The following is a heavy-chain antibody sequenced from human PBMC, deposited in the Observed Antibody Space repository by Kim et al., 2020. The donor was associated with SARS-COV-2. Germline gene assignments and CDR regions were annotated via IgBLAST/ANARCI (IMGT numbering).Heavy chain of an antibody. V-gene: IGHV3-23*01. J-gene: IGHJ6*02. Sequence: GGSLRLSCAASGFTFSSYAMSWVRQAPGKGLEWVSAISGSGGSTYYADSVKGRFTISRDNSKNTLYLQMNSLRAEDTAVYYCAKGAEGNAAAAGVYYYYYGMDVWGQGTTVTVSS. CDR2: ISGSGGST. D-gene: IGHD6-13*01. CDR1: GFTFSSYA. CDR3: AKGAEGNAAAAGVYYYYYGMDV.